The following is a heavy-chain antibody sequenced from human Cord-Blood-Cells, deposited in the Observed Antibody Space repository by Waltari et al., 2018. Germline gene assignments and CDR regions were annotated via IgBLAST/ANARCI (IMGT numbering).Heavy chain of an antibody. CDR2: ISGSGGST. CDR1: GLPFSSYA. D-gene: IGHD3-10*01. Sequence: EVQLLESGGGLVQPGGSLRLSCAASGLPFSSYAMRWVRQAPGKGLEWVSAISGSGGSTYYADSVKGRFTISRDNSKNTLYLQMNSLRAEDTAVYYCASRGGSLAAFDIWGQGTMVTVSS. CDR3: ASRGGSLAAFDI. V-gene: IGHV3-23*01. J-gene: IGHJ3*02.